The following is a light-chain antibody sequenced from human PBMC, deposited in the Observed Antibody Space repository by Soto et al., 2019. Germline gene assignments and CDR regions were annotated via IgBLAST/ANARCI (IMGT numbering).Light chain of an antibody. CDR3: ASRDDTLGGPV. V-gene: IGLV1-47*02. Sequence: QSVLTQPPSASGTPGQRVAISCSGNSSNIGNNYVYWYQQFPGMAPKLIIYSDRQRPPGVSDRFSGSKSGNSASLAIRGLRSEDEADYHCASRDDTLGGPVFGGGTKLTVL. CDR1: SSNIGNNY. J-gene: IGLJ3*02. CDR2: SDR.